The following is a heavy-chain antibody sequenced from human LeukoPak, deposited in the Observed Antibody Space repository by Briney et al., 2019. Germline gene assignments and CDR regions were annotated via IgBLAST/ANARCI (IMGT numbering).Heavy chain of an antibody. CDR2: IRGSGGST. V-gene: IGHV3-23*01. D-gene: IGHD3-10*01. Sequence: GGSLRLSCAASGFTFSSYAMSWVRQAPGKGLEWVSVIRGSGGSTYCADSVKGRFTIFRDNSKNTLYLQMNSLRAEDTAVYYCAKAAAYYYGSGSYPEYWGQGTLVTVSS. CDR1: GFTFSSYA. CDR3: AKAAAYYYGSGSYPEY. J-gene: IGHJ4*02.